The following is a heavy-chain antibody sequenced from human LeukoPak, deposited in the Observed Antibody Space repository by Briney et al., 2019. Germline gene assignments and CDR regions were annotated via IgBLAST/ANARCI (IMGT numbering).Heavy chain of an antibody. V-gene: IGHV3-23*01. D-gene: IGHD2-21*01. CDR2: VLSGGGST. CDR3: AKDAIYGDGYWEFDY. Sequence: PGGSLRLSCEESGFNFGGYSMSWVRQAPGKGLEWVSGVLSGGGSTYYADAVKGRFTISRDNSRSTLYLQMNSLRAEDTAVYYCAKDAIYGDGYWEFDYWGQGTLVTVSS. CDR1: GFNFGGYS. J-gene: IGHJ4*02.